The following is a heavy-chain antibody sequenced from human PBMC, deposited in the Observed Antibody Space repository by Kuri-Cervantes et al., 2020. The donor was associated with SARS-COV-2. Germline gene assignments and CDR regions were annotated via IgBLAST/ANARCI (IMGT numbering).Heavy chain of an antibody. Sequence: LSLTCAASGFTFSDYYMSWIRQAPGKGLEWVSYISNSGSYTNYADSVKGRFTISRDNAKNSLYLQMSSLRGDDTAVYYCARGRQQLPWNFDYWGQGNLVTVSS. V-gene: IGHV3-11*06. CDR2: ISNSGSYT. J-gene: IGHJ4*02. CDR3: ARGRQQLPWNFDY. D-gene: IGHD6-13*01. CDR1: GFTFSDYY.